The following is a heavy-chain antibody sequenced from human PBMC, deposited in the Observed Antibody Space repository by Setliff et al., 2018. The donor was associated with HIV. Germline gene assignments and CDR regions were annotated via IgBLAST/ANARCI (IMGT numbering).Heavy chain of an antibody. J-gene: IGHJ4*02. Sequence: KSSETLSLTCTVSGGSISSYYWSWIRQPPGKGLEWIGNIYSSGSTNYNPSLKSRVTISVDTSKNQFSLKLNAVTAADTAVYYCARRPPLTTGREYYFDFWGQGTLVTVSS. CDR3: ARRPPLTTGREYYFDF. D-gene: IGHD1-1*01. CDR2: IYSSGST. CDR1: GGSISSYY. V-gene: IGHV4-4*09.